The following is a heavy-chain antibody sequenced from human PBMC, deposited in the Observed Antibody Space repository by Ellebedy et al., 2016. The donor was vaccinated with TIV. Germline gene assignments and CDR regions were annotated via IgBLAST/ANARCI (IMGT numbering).Heavy chain of an antibody. CDR2: IYYGGNT. CDR1: GGSISSSSYH. Sequence: ESLKISCTVSGGSISSSSYHWAWLRQPPGTGLEWIGSIYYGGNTYYNPSLKSRVSISVDTSKNQFSLKLSSVTAADTAVYYCARPVSSWYSGFDYWGQGALVTVSS. V-gene: IGHV4-39*01. J-gene: IGHJ4*02. CDR3: ARPVSSWYSGFDY. D-gene: IGHD6-13*01.